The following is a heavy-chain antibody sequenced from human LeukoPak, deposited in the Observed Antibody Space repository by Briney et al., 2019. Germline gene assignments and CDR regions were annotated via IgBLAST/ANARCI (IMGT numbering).Heavy chain of an antibody. CDR3: ARASGYALLDY. D-gene: IGHD5-12*01. CDR1: GGSISSGGYS. CDR2: IYHSGST. Sequence: SETLSLTCAVSGGSISSGGYSWSWIRQPPGKGLEWIGYIYHSGSTYYNPSPKSRVTISVDRSKNQFSLKLSSVTAADTAVYYCARASGYALLDYWGQGTLVTVSS. J-gene: IGHJ4*02. V-gene: IGHV4-30-2*01.